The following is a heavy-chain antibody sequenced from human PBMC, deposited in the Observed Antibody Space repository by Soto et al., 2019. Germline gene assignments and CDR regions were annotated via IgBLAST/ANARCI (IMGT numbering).Heavy chain of an antibody. CDR3: ARVVAADLFYYYGMDV. D-gene: IGHD6-13*01. V-gene: IGHV1-69*13. Sequence: AASVKVSCKASGGTFSSYAISWVRQAPGQGLEWMGGIIPIFGTANYAQKFQGRVTITADESTSTAYMELSSLRSEDTAVYYCARVVAADLFYYYGMDVWGQGTTVTVSS. J-gene: IGHJ6*02. CDR1: GGTFSSYA. CDR2: IIPIFGTA.